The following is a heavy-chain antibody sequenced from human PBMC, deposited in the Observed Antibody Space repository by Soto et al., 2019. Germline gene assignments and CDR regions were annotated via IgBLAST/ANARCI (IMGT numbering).Heavy chain of an antibody. CDR3: TTAIAAAGTGLYYYYYGMDV. J-gene: IGHJ6*02. CDR1: GFTFSNAW. D-gene: IGHD6-13*01. V-gene: IGHV3-15*01. CDR2: IKSKTDGGTT. Sequence: VGSLRLSCAASGFTFSNAWMSWVRRAPGKGLEWVGRIKSKTDGGTTDYAAPVKGRFTISRDDSKNTLYLQMNSLKTEDTAVYYCTTAIAAAGTGLYYYYYGMDVWGQGTTVTVSS.